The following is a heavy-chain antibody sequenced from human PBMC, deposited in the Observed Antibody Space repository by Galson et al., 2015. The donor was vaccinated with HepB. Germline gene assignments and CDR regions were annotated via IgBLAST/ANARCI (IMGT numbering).Heavy chain of an antibody. CDR1: GFTFSSYW. J-gene: IGHJ6*02. V-gene: IGHV3-74*01. CDR3: AREPRRMNYYYYYGMDV. CDR2: INSDGSST. Sequence: SLRLSCAASGFTFSSYWMHWVRQAPGKGLVWVSRINSDGSSTSYADSVKGRFTIFRDNAKNTLYLQMNSLRAEDTAVYYCAREPRRMNYYYYYGMDVWGQGTTVTVSS.